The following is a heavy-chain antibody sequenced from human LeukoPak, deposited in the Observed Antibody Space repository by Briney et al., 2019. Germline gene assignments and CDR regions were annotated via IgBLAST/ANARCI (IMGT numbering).Heavy chain of an antibody. CDR2: IYYTGST. J-gene: IGHJ4*02. CDR1: GGSISNYY. D-gene: IGHD6-6*01. CDR3: PRWGSIAVGRFDS. V-gene: IGHV4-59*01. Sequence: PSETLSLTCTVSGGSISNYYWSWIRQPPGKGLEWIGYIYYTGSTNYNPSLTSRVNLSVDTAKNQFSLNLTSVTAAEPAVYYWPRWGSIAVGRFDSWGRGPLVTVSS.